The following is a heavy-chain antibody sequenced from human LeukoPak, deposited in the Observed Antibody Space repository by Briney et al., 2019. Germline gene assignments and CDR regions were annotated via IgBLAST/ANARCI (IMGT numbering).Heavy chain of an antibody. Sequence: SETLSLTCAVYGGSFSGNYWIWIRQPPGKGLEWIGEINDRGDSNYNPSLKSQVTMSVDTSKKQISLKMSSVTAADTATYYCARKAEGPTSNYFDYWGQGALVTVSS. J-gene: IGHJ4*02. CDR1: GGSFSGNY. CDR3: ARKAEGPTSNYFDY. CDR2: INDRGDS. V-gene: IGHV4-34*01.